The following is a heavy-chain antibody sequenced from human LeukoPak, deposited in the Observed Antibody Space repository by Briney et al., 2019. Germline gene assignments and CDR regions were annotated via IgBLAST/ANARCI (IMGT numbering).Heavy chain of an antibody. Sequence: PGGSLRLSCAASGFTFSSYGMHWVRQAPGKGLEWVAVISYDGSNKYYADSVKGRFTISRDNSKNTLYLQMNSLRAEDTAVDYCAKDRPEGSADYWGQGTLVTVSS. J-gene: IGHJ4*02. D-gene: IGHD6-6*01. CDR2: ISYDGSNK. CDR3: AKDRPEGSADY. CDR1: GFTFSSYG. V-gene: IGHV3-30*18.